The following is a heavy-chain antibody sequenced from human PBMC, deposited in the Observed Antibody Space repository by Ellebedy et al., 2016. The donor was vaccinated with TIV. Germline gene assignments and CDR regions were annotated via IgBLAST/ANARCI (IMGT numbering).Heavy chain of an antibody. V-gene: IGHV3-23*01. J-gene: IGHJ3*02. CDR1: GFNFGGHA. Sequence: GESLKISCAASGFNFGGHAMKWVRQAPGKGLGWVSSIGSSSYSTHYTDSVKGRFTISRDNSRNTLYLQMNSVRGEDTAVYFCAKDLRYSAGWGGALDIWGHGAMVTVSS. CDR2: IGSSSYST. D-gene: IGHD2-8*02. CDR3: AKDLRYSAGWGGALDI.